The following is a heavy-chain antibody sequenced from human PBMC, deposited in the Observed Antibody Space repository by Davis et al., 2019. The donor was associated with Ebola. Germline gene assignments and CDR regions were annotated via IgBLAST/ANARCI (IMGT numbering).Heavy chain of an antibody. CDR1: GGSFSGYY. CDR3: ARGHGGNSLY. V-gene: IGHV4-34*01. D-gene: IGHD4-23*01. J-gene: IGHJ4*02. CDR2: INHSGST. Sequence: SETLSLTCAVYGGSFSGYYWSWIRQPPGKGLEWIGEINHSGSTNYNPSLKSRVTISADTSKNQFALKLSSVTAADTAVYYCARGHGGNSLYWGQGTLVTVSS.